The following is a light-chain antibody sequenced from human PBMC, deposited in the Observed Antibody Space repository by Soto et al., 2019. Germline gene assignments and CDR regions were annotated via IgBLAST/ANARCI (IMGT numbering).Light chain of an antibody. J-gene: IGKJ1*01. V-gene: IGKV3-20*01. CDR1: QSVSSSY. CDR3: QQYGSSRT. CDR2: GAS. Sequence: EIVLTQSPGTLSLSPGERATLSCRASQSVSSSYLAWYQQKPGQAPRLLIYGASSRPTGIPDRFSGSGSGTDFTLTISRLEPEDFAVYYCQQYGSSRTFGPGTKVEIK.